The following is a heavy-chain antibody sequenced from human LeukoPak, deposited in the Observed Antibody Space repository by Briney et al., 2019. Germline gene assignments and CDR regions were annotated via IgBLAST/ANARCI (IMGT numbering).Heavy chain of an antibody. CDR1: GFTFSSYG. Sequence: GGSLRLSCAASGFTFSSYGMSWVRQAPGKGLEWVANINQDGSGKYYVGSVKGRFTISRDNAKNSLYLQMNSLRAEDTAVYYCARVVGAGYFDLWGRGTLVTVSS. J-gene: IGHJ2*01. CDR2: INQDGSGK. CDR3: ARVVGAGYFDL. D-gene: IGHD1-26*01. V-gene: IGHV3-7*01.